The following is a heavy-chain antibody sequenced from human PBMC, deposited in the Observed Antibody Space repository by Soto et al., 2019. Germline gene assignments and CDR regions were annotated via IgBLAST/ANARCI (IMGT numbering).Heavy chain of an antibody. J-gene: IGHJ4*02. CDR1: GYSFTKYW. CDR3: ASTGAQTGAQQHFDY. D-gene: IGHD6-13*01. CDR2: IYPGDSDT. Sequence: GESLKISCKGSGYSFTKYWIGWVRQMPGKGLEWMGIIYPGDSDTRYSPSFQGQVTISADKSISTAYLQWSSLKASDTAMYYWASTGAQTGAQQHFDYWGQGTLVTVSS. V-gene: IGHV5-51*01.